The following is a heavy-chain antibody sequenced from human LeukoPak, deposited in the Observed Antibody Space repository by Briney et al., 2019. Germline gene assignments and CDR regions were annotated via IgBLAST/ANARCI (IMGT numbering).Heavy chain of an antibody. CDR1: GFTFSSYS. V-gene: IGHV3-21*01. CDR3: ARDRNYLAPSYYYYGMGV. CDR2: ISVSGSYI. J-gene: IGHJ6*02. D-gene: IGHD3-10*01. Sequence: GGSLRLSCAASGFTFSSYSMSWVRQVPGKGLEWVSSISVSGSYIYYADSLKGRFTISRDNAKNSLYLQMNSLRAEDTAVYYCARDRNYLAPSYYYYGMGVWGQGTTVTVSS.